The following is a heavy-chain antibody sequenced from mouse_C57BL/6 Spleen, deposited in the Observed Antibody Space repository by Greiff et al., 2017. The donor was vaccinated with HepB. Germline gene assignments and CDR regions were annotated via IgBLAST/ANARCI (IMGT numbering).Heavy chain of an antibody. Sequence: VQLQQSGPELVKPGASVKISCKASGYTFTDYYMNWVKQSHGKSLEWIGDINPNNGGTSYNQKFKGKATLTVDKSSSTAYMELRTLTSKDAAVYYCARSRVYSNYFDYWGQGTTLTVSS. CDR1: GYTFTDYY. CDR3: ARSRVYSNYFDY. CDR2: INPNNGGT. D-gene: IGHD2-5*01. V-gene: IGHV1-26*01. J-gene: IGHJ2*01.